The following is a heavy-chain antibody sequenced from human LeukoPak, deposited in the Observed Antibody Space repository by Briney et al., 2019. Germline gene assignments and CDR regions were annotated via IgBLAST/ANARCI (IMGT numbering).Heavy chain of an antibody. Sequence: GGSRRLSCAASGFTFSSYAMSWVRQAPGKGLEWVSAISGSGGSTYYADSVKGRFTISRDNSKNTLYLEMNSLRAEDTAVYYCAKDYKGPAANWFDPWGQGTLVTVSS. J-gene: IGHJ5*02. V-gene: IGHV3-23*01. CDR1: GFTFSSYA. CDR2: ISGSGGST. D-gene: IGHD2-2*01. CDR3: AKDYKGPAANWFDP.